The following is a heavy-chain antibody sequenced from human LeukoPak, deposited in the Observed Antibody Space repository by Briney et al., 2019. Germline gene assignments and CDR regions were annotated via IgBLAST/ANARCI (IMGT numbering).Heavy chain of an antibody. J-gene: IGHJ4*02. D-gene: IGHD3-10*01. V-gene: IGHV3-74*01. Sequence: PGGSLRLSCAASEFTIRSCWMHWVRQAPGEWPVWVSRTNNDGSRTSYADSVKGRFTISRDNAKNTLYLQMNSLRAEDTAVYYCARGTGGRDDYWGQGTLVTVSS. CDR2: TNNDGSRT. CDR3: ARGTGGRDDY. CDR1: EFTIRSCW.